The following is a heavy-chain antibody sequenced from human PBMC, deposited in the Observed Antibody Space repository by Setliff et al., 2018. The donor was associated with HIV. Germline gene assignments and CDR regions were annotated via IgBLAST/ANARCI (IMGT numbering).Heavy chain of an antibody. V-gene: IGHV4-39*01. CDR1: GDSLSSSSYC. D-gene: IGHD3-3*01. CDR3: ARHGLRFLACFDY. J-gene: IGHJ4*02. Sequence: SETLSLTCTVPGDSLSSSSYCWGWIRQPPGKGLEWIGSIFYSGTTYYNPSLESRVTISVDTSKNQFSLKLSSATATDTAVYYCARHGLRFLACFDYWGQGALVTVSS. CDR2: IFYSGTT.